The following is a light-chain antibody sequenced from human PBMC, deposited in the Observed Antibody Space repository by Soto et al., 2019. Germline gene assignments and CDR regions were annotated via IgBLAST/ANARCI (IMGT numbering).Light chain of an antibody. Sequence: DIQMTQSPSSLSASVGDGVTITCRASQNISSCLNWYEQKPGKAPNLLIYGASSLQSGVPSRFSGSGSGTDFTLTISSLQPEDFATYYCQQTYSTPPLTFGPGTKVDI. CDR2: GAS. J-gene: IGKJ3*01. CDR3: QQTYSTPPLT. CDR1: QNISSC. V-gene: IGKV1-39*01.